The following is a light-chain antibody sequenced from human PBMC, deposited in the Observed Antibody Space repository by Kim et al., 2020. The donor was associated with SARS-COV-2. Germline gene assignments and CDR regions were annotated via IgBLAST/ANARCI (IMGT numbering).Light chain of an antibody. CDR2: GKN. J-gene: IGLJ3*02. CDR1: SLRSYY. CDR3: NSRDSSGNHHWV. Sequence: LGQACRSTCQGDSLRSYYASWYQQKPGQAPVLVIYGKNNRPSGLPDRFSGSSSGNTASLTITGAQAEDEADSYCNSRDSSGNHHWVFGGGTQLTVL. V-gene: IGLV3-19*01.